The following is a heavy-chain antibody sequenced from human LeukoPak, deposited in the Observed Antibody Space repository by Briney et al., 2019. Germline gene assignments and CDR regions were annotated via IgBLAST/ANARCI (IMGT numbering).Heavy chain of an antibody. D-gene: IGHD3-10*01. Sequence: GGSLRLSCAASGFTFSTFGMHWVRQAPGKGLEWVAVMWSDGSNKFYADSVKGRFTISRENSKNTLFLQMNSLRVEDTALYSCARDRGGSKYFDSWGQGTLVTVSS. CDR1: GFTFSTFG. J-gene: IGHJ4*02. CDR2: MWSDGSNK. CDR3: ARDRGGSKYFDS. V-gene: IGHV3-33*01.